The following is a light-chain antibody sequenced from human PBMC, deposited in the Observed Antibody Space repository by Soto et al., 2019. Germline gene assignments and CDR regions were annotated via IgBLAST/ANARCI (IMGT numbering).Light chain of an antibody. J-gene: IGKJ5*01. CDR3: QQFGSSQIT. CDR1: QSVSSSY. Sequence: ETVLTKSPGTLSLSPGERATLSCRASQSVSSSYLAWYQQKPGQAPRLLIYGASSRATGIPDRFSGSGSGTDFTLIIIRLEPDYFALYYCQQFGSSQITFGQGTRLEIK. V-gene: IGKV3-20*01. CDR2: GAS.